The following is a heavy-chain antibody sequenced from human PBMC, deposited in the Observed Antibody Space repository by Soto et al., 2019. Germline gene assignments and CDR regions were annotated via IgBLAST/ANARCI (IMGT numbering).Heavy chain of an antibody. CDR3: ARFYGDYGYYFDY. J-gene: IGHJ4*02. CDR1: GFTFSSYS. Sequence: HLAESGGGLVQPGGSLRLSCAASGFTFSSYSMNWVRQAPGKGLEWVSSISSSSSYIYYADSVKGRFTISRDNAKNSLYLQMNSLRAEDTAVYYCARFYGDYGYYFDYWGQGTLVTVSS. D-gene: IGHD4-17*01. CDR2: ISSSSSYI. V-gene: IGHV3-21*01.